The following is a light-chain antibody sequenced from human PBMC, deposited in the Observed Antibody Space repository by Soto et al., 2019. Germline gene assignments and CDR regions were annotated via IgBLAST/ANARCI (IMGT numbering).Light chain of an antibody. CDR2: EGS. CDR1: SSDVGSYNL. V-gene: IGLV2-23*01. J-gene: IGLJ1*01. Sequence: QSALTQPASVSGSPGQSITISCTGTSSDVGSYNLVSWYQQHPGKAPKLMIYEGSKRLSGVSNRFSGSESGNTASLTISGLQAEDEADYYCCSYAGSRTYVFGTGTKLTVL. CDR3: CSYAGSRTYV.